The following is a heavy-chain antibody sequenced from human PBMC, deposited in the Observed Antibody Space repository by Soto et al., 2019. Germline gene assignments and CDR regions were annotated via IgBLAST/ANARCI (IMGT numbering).Heavy chain of an antibody. D-gene: IGHD5-18*01. J-gene: IGHJ6*02. CDR2: ISGYNGNT. Sequence: ASVKVSCKASGYTFTNYGFSWVRQAPGQGLEWMGWISGYNGNTKYAEKFQGRVTMTTDTSTSTAHMELRSLRSEDTAVYYCARERGYSYGRNIYYYYGMDVWGQGTTVTVSS. CDR1: GYTFTNYG. CDR3: ARERGYSYGRNIYYYYGMDV. V-gene: IGHV1-18*01.